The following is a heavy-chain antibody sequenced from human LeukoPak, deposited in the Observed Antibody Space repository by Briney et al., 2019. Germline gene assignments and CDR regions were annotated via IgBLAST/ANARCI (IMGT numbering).Heavy chain of an antibody. D-gene: IGHD3-10*01. Sequence: PGRPLRLSCAAAGFNFNNYAMHWVRQAPGKGLEWLSVISYDGSDNSSADSVQGRFTISRDNSKNTLYLQMNSLTTGDTAVYYCARDQGATLVRGVTPYLDFWGQGTLVSVSS. CDR3: ARDQGATLVRGVTPYLDF. CDR1: GFNFNNYA. J-gene: IGHJ4*02. CDR2: ISYDGSDN. V-gene: IGHV3-30*04.